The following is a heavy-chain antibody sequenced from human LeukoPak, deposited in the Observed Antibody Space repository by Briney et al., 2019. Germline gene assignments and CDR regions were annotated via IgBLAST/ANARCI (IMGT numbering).Heavy chain of an antibody. J-gene: IGHJ6*02. CDR2: IYCSGST. V-gene: IGHV4-59*08. CDR3: ARQGVVVAATGNYYYYYGMDV. D-gene: IGHD2-15*01. Sequence: PSETLSLTCIVSGGSISSYYWSWIRQPPGKGLEWIGYIYCSGSTNYNPSLKSRVTISVDTSKNQFSLKLSSVTAADTAVYYCARQGVVVAATGNYYYYYGMDVWGQGTTVTVSS. CDR1: GGSISSYY.